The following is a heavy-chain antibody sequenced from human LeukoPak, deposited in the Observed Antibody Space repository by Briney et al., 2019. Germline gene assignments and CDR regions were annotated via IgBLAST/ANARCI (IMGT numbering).Heavy chain of an antibody. Sequence: SETLSLTCAVSGGSMKTDSYYWSWIRQPPGKGLEWIGYIYYSGSTNYNPSLKSRVTISVDTSKNQFSLKLSSVTAADTAVYYCARSMYYYDSSGSFDYWGQGTLVTVSS. CDR2: IYYSGST. CDR3: ARSMYYYDSSGSFDY. D-gene: IGHD3-22*01. V-gene: IGHV4-61*01. J-gene: IGHJ4*02. CDR1: GGSMKTDSYY.